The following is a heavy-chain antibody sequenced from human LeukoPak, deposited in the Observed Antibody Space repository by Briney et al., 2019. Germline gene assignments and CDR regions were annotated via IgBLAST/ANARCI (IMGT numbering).Heavy chain of an antibody. CDR2: ISYDGRNK. J-gene: IGHJ6*02. CDR3: AKDLGYYSSYYYGMDV. Sequence: PGGSLRLSCAASGFTFSSSGMHWVRQAPGKGLEWVAAISYDGRNKYYADSVKGRFTISRDNSKNTLYLEMNSLRAEDTAVYYCAKDLGYYSSYYYGMDVWGQGTTVTVSS. D-gene: IGHD4-11*01. V-gene: IGHV3-30*18. CDR1: GFTFSSSG.